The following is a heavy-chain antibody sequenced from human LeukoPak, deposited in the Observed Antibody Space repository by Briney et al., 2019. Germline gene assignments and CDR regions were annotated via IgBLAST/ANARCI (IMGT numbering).Heavy chain of an antibody. V-gene: IGHV3-53*01. J-gene: IGHJ4*02. CDR2: IYSGGST. CDR3: ARASIRGGATFDY. D-gene: IGHD1-26*01. Sequence: GGSLRLSCAASGFTFSSYSMNWVRQAPGKGLEWVSVIYSGGSTYYADSVKGRFTISRDNSKNTLYLQMNSLRAEDTAVYYCARASIRGGATFDYWGQGTLVTVSS. CDR1: GFTFSSYS.